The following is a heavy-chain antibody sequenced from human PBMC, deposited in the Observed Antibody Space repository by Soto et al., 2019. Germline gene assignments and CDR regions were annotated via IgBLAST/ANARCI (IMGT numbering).Heavy chain of an antibody. CDR1: GFTLSNYA. J-gene: IGHJ4*02. V-gene: IGHV3-23*01. CDR3: ARDGSGWTSSEPVY. CDR2: IGVSGYDT. Sequence: EVQLLESGGGLVQPGGSLRLSCAASGFTLSNYAMTWVRQAPGKGLEWVSTIGVSGYDTFYADSVKGRFTISRDTSKNSLDLQMISLRVGDTALYFCARDGSGWTSSEPVYWGQGTLITVSS. D-gene: IGHD2-2*01.